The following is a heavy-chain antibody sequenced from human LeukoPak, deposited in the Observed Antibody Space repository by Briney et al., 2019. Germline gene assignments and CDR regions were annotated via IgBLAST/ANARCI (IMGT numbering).Heavy chain of an antibody. J-gene: IGHJ4*02. CDR3: ARVDNRDWYHFDY. V-gene: IGHV1-2*02. D-gene: IGHD3/OR15-3a*01. CDR1: GYNFADHY. CDR2: INPKSGGT. Sequence: ASVKLSCQASGYNFADHYVHWVRQAPGQGLEWMGWINPKSGGTDYAQKFQGRVAMTSDTSIRTGYMELNNLTSYDTAVYYCARVDNRDWYHFDYWGQGSLVTVSS.